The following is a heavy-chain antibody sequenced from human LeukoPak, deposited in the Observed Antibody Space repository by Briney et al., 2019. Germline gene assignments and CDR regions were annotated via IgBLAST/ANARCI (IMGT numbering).Heavy chain of an antibody. J-gene: IGHJ4*02. Sequence: GGSLRLSCVASGFTFSIAWMSWVRQAPGKGLEWVGRIKSKTDGGTTDYAAPVKGRFTISRDDSKNTLYLQMNSLKTEDTAVYYCTTETPYSYGPPAFDYWGQGTLVTVSS. V-gene: IGHV3-15*01. CDR3: TTETPYSYGPPAFDY. CDR2: IKSKTDGGTT. CDR1: GFTFSIAW. D-gene: IGHD5-18*01.